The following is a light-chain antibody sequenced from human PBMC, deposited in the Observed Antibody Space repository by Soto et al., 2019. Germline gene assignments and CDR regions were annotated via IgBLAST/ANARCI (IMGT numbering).Light chain of an antibody. Sequence: EIVLTQSPATLSLSPGERATLSCRASQSVGTSLEWFQQKPGQAPSLLIFDTFNRATGIPARFSGSGSGTDFTLTISNLEPDDVAVYYCQQRSQWPLTFGGGTKVEIK. CDR1: QSVGTS. CDR2: DTF. V-gene: IGKV3-11*01. CDR3: QQRSQWPLT. J-gene: IGKJ4*02.